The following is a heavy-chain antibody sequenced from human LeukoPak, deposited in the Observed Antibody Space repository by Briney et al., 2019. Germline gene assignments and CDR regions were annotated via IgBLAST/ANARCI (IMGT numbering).Heavy chain of an antibody. D-gene: IGHD3-16*01. V-gene: IGHV4-59*01. J-gene: IGHJ4*02. CDR2: ISLSGST. CDR1: GGAISGYY. CDR3: AKTGAPMGGY. Sequence: TSETLSLTCTVSGGAISGYYWSWIRQPPGKGLQWIAYISLSGSTNYNPSLKSRVTISLDTSKNQFSLRLTSVTAADTAVYYCAKTGAPMGGYWGQGTLVTVSS.